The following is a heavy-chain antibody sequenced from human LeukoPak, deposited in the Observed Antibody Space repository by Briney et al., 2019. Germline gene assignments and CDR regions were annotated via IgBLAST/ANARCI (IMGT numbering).Heavy chain of an antibody. CDR1: GYTFTGYY. CDR3: ARGSRRIVVVITLSFDY. V-gene: IGHV1-2*02. Sequence: GASVKVSCKASGYTFTGYYMHWVRQAPGQGLEWMGWINRNSGGTNYAQKFQGRVTMTRDTSISTAYMELSRLRSDDTAVYYCARGSRRIVVVITLSFDYWGQGTLVTVSS. CDR2: INRNSGGT. J-gene: IGHJ4*02. D-gene: IGHD3-22*01.